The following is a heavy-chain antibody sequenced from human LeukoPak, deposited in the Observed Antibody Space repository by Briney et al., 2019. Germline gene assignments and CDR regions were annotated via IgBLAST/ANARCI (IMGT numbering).Heavy chain of an antibody. V-gene: IGHV3-20*04. J-gene: IGHJ4*02. CDR2: INWNGGST. Sequence: GGSLRLSCTASGFTFDDYGMSWVRQAPGKGLEWVSGINWNGGSTTYADSVKGRFTISRDNGKNSLYLQMNSLRAEDTAVYYCAKDLLISSSWYVRSNDYWGQGTLVTVSS. CDR3: AKDLLISSSWYVRSNDY. CDR1: GFTFDDYG. D-gene: IGHD6-13*01.